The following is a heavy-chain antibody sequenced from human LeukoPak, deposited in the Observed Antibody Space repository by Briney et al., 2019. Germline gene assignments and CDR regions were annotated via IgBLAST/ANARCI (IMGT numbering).Heavy chain of an antibody. CDR3: ARHCSGGSCYSDFDC. V-gene: IGHV4-39*01. CDR2: IYYSGST. D-gene: IGHD2-15*01. CDR1: GGSIRNGGYY. Sequence: SETLSLTCTVSGGSIRNGGYYWGWIRQPPGKGLEWIGSIYYSGSTYYNPSLKSRVTISVDTSKNQFSLKVSSVTAADTAVYYCARHCSGGSCYSDFDCWGQGTLVAVSS. J-gene: IGHJ4*02.